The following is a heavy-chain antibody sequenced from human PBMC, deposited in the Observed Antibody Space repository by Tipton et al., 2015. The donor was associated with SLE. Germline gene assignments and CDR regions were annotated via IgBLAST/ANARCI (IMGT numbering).Heavy chain of an antibody. CDR3: ARALSSGWYYY. D-gene: IGHD6-19*01. J-gene: IGHJ4*02. Sequence: TLSLTCAVSGGSISSTNWWSWVRQPPGKGLEWIGEIYHSGTTNYNPSLKSRVTISVDTSKNQFSLKLSSVTAADTAVYYCARALSSGWYYYWGQGTLVTVSP. V-gene: IGHV4-4*02. CDR2: IYHSGTT. CDR1: GGSISSTNW.